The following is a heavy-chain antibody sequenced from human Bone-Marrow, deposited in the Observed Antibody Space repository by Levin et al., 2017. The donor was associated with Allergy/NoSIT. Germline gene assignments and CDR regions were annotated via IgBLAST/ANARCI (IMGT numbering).Heavy chain of an antibody. J-gene: IGHJ4*02. CDR1: GGSISTDGDY. V-gene: IGHV4-31*03. CDR2: IYHSGST. Sequence: SQTLSLTCTVSGGSISTDGDYWTWIRQHPGKGLEWIGYIYHSGSTYYSPSLKSRSSISLDTSKNQFSLKMSSVTAADTAVYYCARGRESSGSYMGDYFDYWGQGTLVTVSS. D-gene: IGHD3-10*01. CDR3: ARGRESSGSYMGDYFDY.